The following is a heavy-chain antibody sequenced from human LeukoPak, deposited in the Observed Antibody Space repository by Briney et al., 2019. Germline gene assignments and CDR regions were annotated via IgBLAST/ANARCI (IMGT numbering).Heavy chain of an antibody. Sequence: SVKVSCKASGFTLSTSTIQWVRQPPGQRLEWVGWSLLGSDTTMYAQNYQDRLTITRDVSTNTVYIELNGLRSEDTAMYYCAAERYTDGCCWFDPWGQGNLFTVSS. V-gene: IGHV1-58*02. CDR3: AAERYTDGCCWFDP. J-gene: IGHJ5*02. CDR1: GFTLSTST. D-gene: IGHD1-1*01. CDR2: SLLGSDTT.